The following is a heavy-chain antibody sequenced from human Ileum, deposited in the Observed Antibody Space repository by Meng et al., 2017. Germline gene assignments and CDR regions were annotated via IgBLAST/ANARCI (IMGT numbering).Heavy chain of an antibody. D-gene: IGHD6-13*01. CDR3: ARSSSSWRKYFDD. CDR2: INPNSGST. CDR1: GYTFTGYY. V-gene: IGHV1-2*02. J-gene: IGHJ4*02. Sequence: ASVTVSCQASGYTFTGYYMHWVRQAPGQGLEWMGWINPNSGSTNYAKKLQGRVTMTRDTAISTAYMELSRLKSDDTAVYYCARSSSSWRKYFDDWGQGTLVTVSS.